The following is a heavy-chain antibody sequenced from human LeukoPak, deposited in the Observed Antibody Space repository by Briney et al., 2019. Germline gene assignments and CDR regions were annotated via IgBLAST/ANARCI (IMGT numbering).Heavy chain of an antibody. V-gene: IGHV3-11*04. CDR1: GFTFSDYY. J-gene: IGHJ3*02. CDR3: ARVSSSSWYLHAFDI. D-gene: IGHD6-13*01. CDR2: ISSSGSTI. Sequence: GGSLRLSCAASGFTFSDYYMSWIRQAPGKGLEWVSYISSSGSTIYYADSVKGRFTISRDNAKNSLYLQMNSLRAEDTAVYYCARVSSSSWYLHAFDIWGQGTMVTVSS.